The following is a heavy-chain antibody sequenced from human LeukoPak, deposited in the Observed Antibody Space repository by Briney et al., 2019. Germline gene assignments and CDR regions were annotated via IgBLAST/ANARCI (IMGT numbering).Heavy chain of an antibody. V-gene: IGHV4-34*01. J-gene: IGHJ3*01. D-gene: IGHD3-9*01. CDR3: ARPHNYDPLTGYTRRYAFDV. Sequence: PSETLSLTCAVYGGSSMGYSWTWIRQSPGMGLEWIGEINHTGTGNYNPSLKNRVAMSIDTSKNQFSLNLSSLTAADTAVYYCARPHNYDPLTGYTRRYAFDVWGQGTLVTVSS. CDR1: GGSSMGYS. CDR2: INHTGTG.